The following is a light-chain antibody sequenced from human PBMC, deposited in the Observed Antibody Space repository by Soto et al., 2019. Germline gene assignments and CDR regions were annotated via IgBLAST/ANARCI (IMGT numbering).Light chain of an antibody. V-gene: IGLV2-18*02. CDR2: DVS. Sequence: QSALTQPPSLSGSPGQSVTISCTGTSSDVGSYNRVSWYQQPPGTAPKLMIYDVSNRPSGVPDRFSGSKSGNTASLTISGLQAEDEAYYYCSSYTSRSAYVFGTGTKLTVL. J-gene: IGLJ1*01. CDR3: SSYTSRSAYV. CDR1: SSDVGSYNR.